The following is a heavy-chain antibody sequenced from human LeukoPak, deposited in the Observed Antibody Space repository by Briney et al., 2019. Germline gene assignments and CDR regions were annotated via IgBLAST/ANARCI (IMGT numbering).Heavy chain of an antibody. V-gene: IGHV4-34*01. CDR3: ARDNPRTTGYSSGSSFDF. J-gene: IGHJ4*02. CDR1: GGSFSSYY. D-gene: IGHD6-19*01. Sequence: SETLSLTCAVYGGSFSSYYWSWIRQPPGKGLEWIGNINHSGSINYKPSLKSRATISVDPSRNQFSLNLRSVTAADTAVYFCARDNPRTTGYSSGSSFDFWGQGIVVTVSS. CDR2: INHSGSI.